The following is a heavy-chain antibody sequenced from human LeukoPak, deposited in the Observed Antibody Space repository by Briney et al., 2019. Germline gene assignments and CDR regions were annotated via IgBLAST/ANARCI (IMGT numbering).Heavy chain of an antibody. CDR3: ARVLLGWFDP. CDR1: GGSFSGYY. CDR2: INHSGST. J-gene: IGHJ5*02. Sequence: SETLSLTCAVYGGSFSGYYWSWIRQPPGKGLEWIGEINHSGSTNYNPSLKSRVTISVDTSKNQFSLKLSSVTAADTAVYYCARVLLGWFDPWGQGTLVTVSS. V-gene: IGHV4-34*01. D-gene: IGHD7-27*01.